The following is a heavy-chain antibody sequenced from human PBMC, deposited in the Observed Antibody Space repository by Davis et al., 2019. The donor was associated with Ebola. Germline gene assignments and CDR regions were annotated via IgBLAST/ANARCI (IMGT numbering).Heavy chain of an antibody. D-gene: IGHD6-19*01. CDR3: AKWIAVAGSSLFDY. CDR2: ISGSGGST. CDR1: GFTFSSYA. Sequence: GGSLRLSGAASGFTFSSYAMSWVRQAPGKGLEWVSAISGSGGSTYYADSVKGRFTISRDNSKNTPYLQMNSLRAEDTAVYYCAKWIAVAGSSLFDYWGQGTLVTVSS. J-gene: IGHJ4*02. V-gene: IGHV3-23*01.